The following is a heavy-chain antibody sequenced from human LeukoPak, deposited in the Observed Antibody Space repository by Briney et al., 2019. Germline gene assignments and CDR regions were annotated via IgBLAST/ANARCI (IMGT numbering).Heavy chain of an antibody. V-gene: IGHV3-23*01. CDR2: ISPGGGPT. CDR1: GFTFSSYS. CDR3: AKDGAWLRFDD. J-gene: IGHJ4*02. Sequence: GGSLRLSCAASGFTFSSYSMNWVRQAPGKGLERVSGISPGGGPTYYADSVKGRFTISRDDSKNTLYLQMKNLRAEDTAVYYCAKDGAWLRFDDWGQGILVTVSS. D-gene: IGHD5-12*01.